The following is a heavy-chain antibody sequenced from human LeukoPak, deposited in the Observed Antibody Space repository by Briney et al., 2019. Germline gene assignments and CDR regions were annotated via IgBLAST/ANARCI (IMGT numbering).Heavy chain of an antibody. V-gene: IGHV4-39*01. Sequence: SETLSLTCTVSGGSISSSSYYWGWIRQPPGKGLEWIGSIYYSGSTYYNPSLKSRVTISVDTSKNQFSLKLSSVTAADTAVYYCARYVVAYDNFDYWGQGTLVTVSS. J-gene: IGHJ4*02. CDR3: ARYVVAYDNFDY. CDR2: IYYSGST. D-gene: IGHD2-15*01. CDR1: GGSISSSSYY.